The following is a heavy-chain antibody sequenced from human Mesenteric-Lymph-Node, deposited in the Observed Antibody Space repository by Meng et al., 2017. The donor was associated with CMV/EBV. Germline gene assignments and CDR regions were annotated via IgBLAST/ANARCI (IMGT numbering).Heavy chain of an antibody. D-gene: IGHD2-2*02. CDR1: GLTFYDYA. J-gene: IGHJ4*02. CDR3: ARARYCSSTTCYNFDY. V-gene: IGHV3-9*01. Sequence: GGSLRLSCAASGLTFYDYAMHWVRQAPGKGLEWVSGISWNSENIGYADSVKGRFTISRDNTKSSLYLQINSLRAEDTALYYCARARYCSSTTCYNFDYWGQGTLVTVSS. CDR2: ISWNSENI.